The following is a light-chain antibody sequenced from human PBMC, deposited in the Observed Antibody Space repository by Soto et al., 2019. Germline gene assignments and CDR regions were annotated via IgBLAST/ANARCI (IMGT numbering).Light chain of an antibody. CDR1: QTITT. Sequence: EIVLTQSPGTLSLSPGARAPLSCRASQTITTLAWYQRKPGQAPRLLIYRVSSRATGVPDRFSGSGSGTDYTLTISRLEPEDFAVYYCQQYGNLPLTFGGGTRLEIK. J-gene: IGKJ5*01. V-gene: IGKV3-20*01. CDR3: QQYGNLPLT. CDR2: RVS.